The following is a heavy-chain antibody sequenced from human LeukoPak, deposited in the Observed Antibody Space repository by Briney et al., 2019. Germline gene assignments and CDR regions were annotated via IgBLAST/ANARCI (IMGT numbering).Heavy chain of an antibody. CDR1: GFTFSSYA. Sequence: PGGSLRLSCAASGFTFSSYAMHWVRQAPGKGLEWVAVISYDGSNKYYADSVKGRFTISRDNSKNTLYLQMNSLRTEDTAVYYCARDGSYPMGDFDYWGQGTLVTVSS. D-gene: IGHD3-16*02. V-gene: IGHV3-30-3*01. CDR2: ISYDGSNK. CDR3: ARDGSYPMGDFDY. J-gene: IGHJ4*02.